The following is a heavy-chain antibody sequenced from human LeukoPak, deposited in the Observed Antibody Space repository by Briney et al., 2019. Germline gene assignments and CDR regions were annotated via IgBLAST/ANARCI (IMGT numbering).Heavy chain of an antibody. CDR3: ARDTAMKR. CDR2: VYYTGYS. CDR1: GGLISSSGNFY. Sequence: SETLSLTCSVSGGLISSSGNFYWGWIRQVPGKGLEWIGSVYYTGYSYDNPSLKSRVTVSVDTSKNQFSLKLSSVTAADTAVYYCARDTAMKRWGQGTLVTVSS. V-gene: IGHV4-39*07. J-gene: IGHJ4*02. D-gene: IGHD5-18*01.